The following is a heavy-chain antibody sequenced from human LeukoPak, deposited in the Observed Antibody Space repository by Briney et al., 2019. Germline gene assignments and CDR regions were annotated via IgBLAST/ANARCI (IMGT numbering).Heavy chain of an antibody. CDR1: GFSFSDYY. CDR2: IRNKANSHTT. J-gene: IGHJ5*02. Sequence: GGSLRLSCAASGFSFSDYYMEWVRQAPGKGLEWVGRIRNKANSHTTEYAASVKGRFTISRDDSKNSLFLLMSSLKTEDTAVYYCAREDYGSGSYQTGPWFDPWGQGTLVTVSS. D-gene: IGHD3-10*01. CDR3: AREDYGSGSYQTGPWFDP. V-gene: IGHV3-72*01.